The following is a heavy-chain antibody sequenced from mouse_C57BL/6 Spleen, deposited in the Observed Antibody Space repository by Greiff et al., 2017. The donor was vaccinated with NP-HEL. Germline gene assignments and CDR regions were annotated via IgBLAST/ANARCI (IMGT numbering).Heavy chain of an antibody. J-gene: IGHJ1*03. CDR2: ISYDGSN. CDR1: GYSITSGYY. Sequence: EVQLQQSGPGLVKPSQSLSLTCSVTGYSITSGYYWNWIRQFPGNKLEWMGYISYDGSNKYNPSLKNRISITRDTSKNQFFLKLNSVTTEDTATYYCARGGNYSYWYFDVWGTGTTVTVSS. V-gene: IGHV3-6*01. D-gene: IGHD2-1*01. CDR3: ARGGNYSYWYFDV.